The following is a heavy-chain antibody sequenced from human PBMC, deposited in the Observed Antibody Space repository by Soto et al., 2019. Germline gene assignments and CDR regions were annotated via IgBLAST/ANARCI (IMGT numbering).Heavy chain of an antibody. Sequence: SETLSLTYAVYGGSFSGYYWSWIRQPPGKGLEWIGEINHSGSTNYNPSLKSRVTISVDTSKNQFSLKLSSVTAADTAVYYCASIYCSGGSCYSGRRWFDPWGQGTLVTVSS. CDR2: INHSGST. J-gene: IGHJ5*02. CDR1: GGSFSGYY. CDR3: ASIYCSGGSCYSGRRWFDP. V-gene: IGHV4-34*01. D-gene: IGHD2-15*01.